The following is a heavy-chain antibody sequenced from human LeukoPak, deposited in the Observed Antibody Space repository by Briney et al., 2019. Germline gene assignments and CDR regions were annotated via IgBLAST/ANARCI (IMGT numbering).Heavy chain of an antibody. CDR2: INPNSGGT. J-gene: IGHJ6*02. V-gene: IGHV1-2*02. CDR1: GYTFTGYY. CDR3: ARVPRCGSGGSCPFQTYYYYGMDV. Sequence: ASVKVSCKASGYTFTGYYMHWVRQAPGQGLEWMRWINPNSGGTNYAQKFQGRVTMTRDTSISTAYMELSRLRSDDTAVYYCARVPRCGSGGSCPFQTYYYYGMDVWGQGTTVTVSS. D-gene: IGHD2-15*01.